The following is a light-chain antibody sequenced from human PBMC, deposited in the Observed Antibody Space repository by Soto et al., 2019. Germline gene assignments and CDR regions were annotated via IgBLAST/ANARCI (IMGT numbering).Light chain of an antibody. Sequence: EIVLRQSPAPLSLSPGERATLSCRDSQSLTNSFIAWYQQKPGQAPRXMIYDTSSRATGIPDRFSGSGSGTDFTLTISRLEPEDFAVFFCQQYGTSEIILGQGTRLEIK. CDR3: QQYGTSEII. J-gene: IGKJ5*01. V-gene: IGKV3-20*01. CDR1: QSLTNSF. CDR2: DTS.